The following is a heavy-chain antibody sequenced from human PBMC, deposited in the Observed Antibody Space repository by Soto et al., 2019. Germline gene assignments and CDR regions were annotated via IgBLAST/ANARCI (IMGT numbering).Heavy chain of an antibody. CDR1: GFTFNSAC. D-gene: IGHD3-16*01. CDR2: IKSQTEGGTT. CDR3: TTDYSGSGELFGYFDF. J-gene: IGHJ4*02. Sequence: VLLVESGGGLLNPGGSLRLSCAASGFTFNSACMNWVRQAPGKGLEWIGRIKSQTEGGTTDYAEPVKGRFTISRDDSKNTLYLQVNSLRTEDTAVYYCTTDYSGSGELFGYFDFWGQGTLVIVSS. V-gene: IGHV3-15*01.